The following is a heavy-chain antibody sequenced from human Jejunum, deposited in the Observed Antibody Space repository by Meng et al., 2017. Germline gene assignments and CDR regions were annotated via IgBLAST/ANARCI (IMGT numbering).Heavy chain of an antibody. CDR1: GYTFTDYN. Sequence: ASVKVSCKASGYTFTDYNIQWVRQAPGQGLEWMGWINSNNGGPNYAQKFQGRVTMTRDTSISTAYMELSSLRSDDTAVYFCASDVIGDFNVYCDYWGQGTLVTVSS. D-gene: IGHD7-27*01. V-gene: IGHV1-2*02. J-gene: IGHJ4*02. CDR3: ASDVIGDFNVYCDY. CDR2: INSNNGGP.